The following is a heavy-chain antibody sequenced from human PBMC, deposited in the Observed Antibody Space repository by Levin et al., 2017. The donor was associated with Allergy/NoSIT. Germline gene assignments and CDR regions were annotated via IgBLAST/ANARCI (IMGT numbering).Heavy chain of an antibody. J-gene: IGHJ5*02. CDR2: IYYSGST. V-gene: IGHV4-59*01. Sequence: SETLSLTCTVSGGSISSYYWSWIRQPPGKGLEWIGYIYYSGSTNYNPSLKSRVTISVDTSKNQFSLKLSSVNAADTAVYYCARMYCSSTSCYAGMGLNWFDPWGQGTLVTVSS. CDR1: GGSISSYY. CDR3: ARMYCSSTSCYAGMGLNWFDP. D-gene: IGHD2-2*01.